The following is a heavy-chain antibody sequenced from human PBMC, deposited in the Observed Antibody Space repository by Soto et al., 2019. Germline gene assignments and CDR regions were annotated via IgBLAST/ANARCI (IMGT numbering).Heavy chain of an antibody. V-gene: IGHV1-46*03. CDR2: INPSGGST. J-gene: IGHJ4*02. CDR1: GYTFTSYY. Sequence: ASVKVSCKASGYTFTSYYMHWVRQAPGQGLEWMGIINPSGGSTSYAQKFQGRVTMTRDTSTSTVYMELSSLRSEDTAVYYCARTLEYYDILTGYYNGPFDYWGQGTLVTVSS. CDR3: ARTLEYYDILTGYYNGPFDY. D-gene: IGHD3-9*01.